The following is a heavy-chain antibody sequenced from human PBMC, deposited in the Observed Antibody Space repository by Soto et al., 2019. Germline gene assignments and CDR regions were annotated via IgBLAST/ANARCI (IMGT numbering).Heavy chain of an antibody. Sequence: SVKVSCKASGGSFSNFGISWVRQAPGQGLEWMGGIVPVFGRPNYAQRFRGRLTITADESTSTGDMELISLRSDDTAVYCCAREGSGYNFWGQGTQVTVSS. CDR3: AREGSGYNF. CDR2: IVPVFGRP. V-gene: IGHV1-69*13. D-gene: IGHD5-12*01. CDR1: GGSFSNFG. J-gene: IGHJ4*02.